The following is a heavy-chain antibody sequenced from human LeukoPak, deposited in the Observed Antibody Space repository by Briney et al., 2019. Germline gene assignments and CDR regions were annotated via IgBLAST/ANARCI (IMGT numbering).Heavy chain of an antibody. V-gene: IGHV5-51*01. Sequence: GESLKISFKGSGXSFTSYWIGWVRQMPGKDLERMGIIYPGDSDTRYSPSFQGQVTISADKSISTAYLQWSSLKASDTAMYYCARHRGYGSGYYYYGMDVWGQGTTVTVSS. CDR2: IYPGDSDT. D-gene: IGHD3-10*01. CDR1: GXSFTSYW. CDR3: ARHRGYGSGYYYYGMDV. J-gene: IGHJ6*02.